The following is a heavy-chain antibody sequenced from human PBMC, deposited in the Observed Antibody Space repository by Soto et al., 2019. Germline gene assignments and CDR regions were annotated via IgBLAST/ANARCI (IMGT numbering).Heavy chain of an antibody. CDR3: AQTLGLAVAGPGRFDL. D-gene: IGHD6-19*01. Sequence: QVQLVQSGAEVKKPGSSVKVSCKASGGTFSSYAISWVRQAPGQGLEWMGGIIPIFGRANYAQKFQGRVTSTAAASKSTADMELSSLRSEDTAVYYCAQTLGLAVAGPGRFDLWGRGTLVTVSS. CDR1: GGTFSSYA. CDR2: IIPIFGRA. V-gene: IGHV1-69*12. J-gene: IGHJ2*01.